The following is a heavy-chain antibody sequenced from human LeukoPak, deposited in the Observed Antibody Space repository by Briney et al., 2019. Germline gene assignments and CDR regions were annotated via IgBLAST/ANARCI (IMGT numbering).Heavy chain of an antibody. CDR3: AKYTYGTLDY. V-gene: IGHV4-59*12. J-gene: IGHJ4*02. CDR2: IYYSGST. CDR1: GGSISSYY. D-gene: IGHD5-18*01. Sequence: SETLSLTCTVSGGSISSYYWSWIRQPPGKGLEWIGYIYYSGSTNYNPSLKSRVTISVDTSKNQFSLKVTSVTAADTAVYYCAKYTYGTLDYWGQGTLVTVSS.